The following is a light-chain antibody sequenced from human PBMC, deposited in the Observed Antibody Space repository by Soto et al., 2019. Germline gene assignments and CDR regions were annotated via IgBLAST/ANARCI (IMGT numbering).Light chain of an antibody. J-gene: IGKJ1*01. V-gene: IGKV3-15*01. CDR1: QSVSSS. Sequence: EIMMTQSPATLSVSPGERATLSCRASQSVSSSLAWYQQKPGQAPRLLIYGASTRATGIPVRFSGSGSGTEFTLTINSLQSEDFAVYYCQQYNNWWTFGQGTKVDI. CDR3: QQYNNWWT. CDR2: GAS.